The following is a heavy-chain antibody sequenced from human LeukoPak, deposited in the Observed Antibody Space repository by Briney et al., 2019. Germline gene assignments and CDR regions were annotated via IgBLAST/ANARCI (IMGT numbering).Heavy chain of an antibody. Sequence: GGSLRLSCAASGFTFSSYSMNWVRQAPGKGLEWVSYISSSSSIIDYADSVKGRFTISRDNAKNSLFLQMNSLRAEDTAVYYGTTGLARGDYYRGAFEYWGQGTLVTVSS. D-gene: IGHD1-26*01. V-gene: IGHV3-48*01. CDR3: TTGLARGDYYRGAFEY. CDR1: GFTFSSYS. J-gene: IGHJ4*02. CDR2: ISSSSSII.